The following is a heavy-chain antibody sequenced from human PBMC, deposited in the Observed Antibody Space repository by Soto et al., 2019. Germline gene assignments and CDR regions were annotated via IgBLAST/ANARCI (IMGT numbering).Heavy chain of an antibody. V-gene: IGHV4-4*02. Sequence: PSETLSLTCAVSGNSLSSSNWWTRVRQPPGKGLECIGEVYYTGTTNYNPSLERRVTISVDKSKNQFSLKVNSVTAADTAVYYCARDPSLATRAFDIWGQGTMVTVSS. CDR1: GNSLSSSNW. D-gene: IGHD6-6*01. J-gene: IGHJ3*02. CDR2: VYYTGTT. CDR3: ARDPSLATRAFDI.